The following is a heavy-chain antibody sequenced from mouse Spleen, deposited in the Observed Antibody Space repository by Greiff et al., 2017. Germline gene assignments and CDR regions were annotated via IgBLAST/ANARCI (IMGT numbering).Heavy chain of an antibody. CDR3: ARQGTTASYYFDY. D-gene: IGHD1-2*01. CDR2: ISSGGSYT. Sequence: EVHLVESGGDLVKPGGSLKLSCAASGFTFSSYGMSWVRQTPDKRLEWVATISSGGSYTYYPDSVKGRFTISRDNAKNTLYLQMSSLKSEDTAMYYCARQGTTASYYFDYGGQGTTLTVSS. J-gene: IGHJ2*01. CDR1: GFTFSSYG. V-gene: IGHV5-6*01.